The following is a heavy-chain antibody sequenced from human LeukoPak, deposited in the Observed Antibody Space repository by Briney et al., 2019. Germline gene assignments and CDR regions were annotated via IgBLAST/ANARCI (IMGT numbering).Heavy chain of an antibody. Sequence: GESLKISCKGSGYSFTSYWIGWVRQMPGKGLEWMGIIYPCDSDTRYSPSFQGQVTISADKSISTAYLQWSSLKASDTAMYYCASRLGYCSGGSCSGGAFDIWGQGTTVTVS. CDR2: IYPCDSDT. V-gene: IGHV5-51*01. J-gene: IGHJ3*02. D-gene: IGHD2-15*01. CDR3: ASRLGYCSGGSCSGGAFDI. CDR1: GYSFTSYW.